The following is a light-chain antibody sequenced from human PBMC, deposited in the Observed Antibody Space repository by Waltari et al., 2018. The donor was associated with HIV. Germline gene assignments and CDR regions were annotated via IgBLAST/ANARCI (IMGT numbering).Light chain of an antibody. CDR1: QSLVHTDGNTY. J-gene: IGKJ5*01. V-gene: IGKV2-24*01. Sequence: EIVMMQSPPSSPVIVGQPASISCRSSQSLVHTDGNTYLSWLQQRPGQPPRLLIYKVSTRFSGVPDRFSGSGTGRDFTLKITRVEVEDVATYYCIQATQFPLTFGQGTRLEIK. CDR3: IQATQFPLT. CDR2: KVS.